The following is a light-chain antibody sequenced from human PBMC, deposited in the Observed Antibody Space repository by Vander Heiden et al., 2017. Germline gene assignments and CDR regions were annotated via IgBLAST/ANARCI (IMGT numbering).Light chain of an antibody. CDR2: TAS. J-gene: IGKJ1*01. CDR1: QSISRY. Sequence: DIQMTQFPPSLSASVGDRVTITCRASQSISRYLNWYQQKPGKVPKLLIYTASGLQSGVPPRFSGSGSGTDFTLTISSLQPEDFGTYYCQQSDMSPSTFGQGTKVEIK. CDR3: QQSDMSPST. V-gene: IGKV1-39*01.